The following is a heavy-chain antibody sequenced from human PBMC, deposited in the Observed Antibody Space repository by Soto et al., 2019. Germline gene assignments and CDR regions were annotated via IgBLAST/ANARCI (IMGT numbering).Heavy chain of an antibody. CDR3: ARTHSISSWWFDP. D-gene: IGHD6-6*01. Sequence: SETLSVTCTVSGGSISSYYWSWSRQPPWKGLEWIGYIYYSGSTNYNPSLKSRVTISVDTSKNQFSLKLSSVTAADTAVYYCARTHSISSWWFDPWGQGTQVTVS. V-gene: IGHV4-59*01. CDR2: IYYSGST. CDR1: GGSISSYY. J-gene: IGHJ5*02.